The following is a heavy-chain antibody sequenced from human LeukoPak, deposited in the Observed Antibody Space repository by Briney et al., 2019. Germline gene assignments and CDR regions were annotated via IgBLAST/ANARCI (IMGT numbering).Heavy chain of an antibody. Sequence: GGSLRLSRAASGFTFSSYAMSWVRQAPGKGLEWVSAISGSGGSTYYADSVKGRFTISRDNSKNTLYLQMNSLRAEDTAVYYCAKDYSYGYGDYVTWFDPWGQGTLVTVSS. V-gene: IGHV3-23*01. CDR3: AKDYSYGYGDYVTWFDP. J-gene: IGHJ5*02. CDR1: GFTFSSYA. CDR2: ISGSGGST. D-gene: IGHD4-17*01.